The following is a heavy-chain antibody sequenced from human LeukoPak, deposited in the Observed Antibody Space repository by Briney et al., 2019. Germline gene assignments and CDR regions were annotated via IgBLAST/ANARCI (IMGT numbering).Heavy chain of an antibody. CDR2: ISAYNGNT. CDR1: GYTFTSYG. V-gene: IGHV1-18*01. D-gene: IGHD3-10*01. J-gene: IGHJ6*03. CDR3: ARSLWFGESYYMDV. Sequence: ASVKVSCKASGYTFTSYGISWVRQAPGQGLEWMGWISAYNGNTNYAQKLQGRGTMTTDTSTSTAYMELRRLRSDDTAVYYCARSLWFGESYYMDVWGKGTTVSVSS.